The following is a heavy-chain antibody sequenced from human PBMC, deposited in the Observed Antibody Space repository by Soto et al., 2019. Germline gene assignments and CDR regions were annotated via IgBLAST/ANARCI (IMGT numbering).Heavy chain of an antibody. Sequence: ETLSLTCTVSGGSISSYYWSWIRQPPGKGLEWIGYIYYSGSTNYNPSLKSRVTIPVDTSKTQFSLKLSSVTAADTAVYYCARGGYCSGGSCYSSLYWFDPWGQGPLVTVSS. D-gene: IGHD2-15*01. CDR3: ARGGYCSGGSCYSSLYWFDP. CDR2: IYYSGST. V-gene: IGHV4-59*01. J-gene: IGHJ5*02. CDR1: GGSISSYY.